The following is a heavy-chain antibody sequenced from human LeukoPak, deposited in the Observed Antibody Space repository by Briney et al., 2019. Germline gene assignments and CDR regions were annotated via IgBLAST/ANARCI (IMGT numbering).Heavy chain of an antibody. CDR3: ARDTPAYYYDSSGPGGY. J-gene: IGHJ4*02. D-gene: IGHD3-22*01. Sequence: GGSLRPSCAASGFTFSSYSMNWVRQAPGKGLEWVSSISSSSSYIYYADSVKGRFTISRDSAKNSLYLQMNSLRAEDTAVYYCARDTPAYYYDSSGPGGYWGQGTLVTVSS. CDR1: GFTFSSYS. CDR2: ISSSSSYI. V-gene: IGHV3-21*01.